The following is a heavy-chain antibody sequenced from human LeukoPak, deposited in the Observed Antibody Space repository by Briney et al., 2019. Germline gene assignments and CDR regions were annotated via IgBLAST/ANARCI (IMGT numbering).Heavy chain of an antibody. Sequence: SETLSLTCTVSGGSISSSSYYWGWIRQPPGKGLEWIGSIYYSGSTYYNPSLKSRVTISVDTSKNQFSLKLSSVTAADTAVYYCASDGYYDSSGYYFAHWGQGTLVTVSS. D-gene: IGHD3-22*01. CDR3: ASDGYYDSSGYYFAH. CDR1: GGSISSSSYY. V-gene: IGHV4-39*01. CDR2: IYYSGST. J-gene: IGHJ4*02.